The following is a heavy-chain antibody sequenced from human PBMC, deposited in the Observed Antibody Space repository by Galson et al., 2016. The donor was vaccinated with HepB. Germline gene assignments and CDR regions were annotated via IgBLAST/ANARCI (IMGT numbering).Heavy chain of an antibody. V-gene: IGHV1-69*06. J-gene: IGHJ6*02. Sequence: SGDTFNSHAISWVRRAPGHGLEWVGEFIPTSDTPNYAEEFQGRVTITADKSTGTAYMELNNLRSDDTAVYFCARGRSGSEGTYYYYFYGLDVWGQGTAVSVSS. CDR3: ARGRSGSEGTYYYYFYGLDV. CDR1: GDTFNSHA. D-gene: IGHD3-3*01. CDR2: FIPTSDTP.